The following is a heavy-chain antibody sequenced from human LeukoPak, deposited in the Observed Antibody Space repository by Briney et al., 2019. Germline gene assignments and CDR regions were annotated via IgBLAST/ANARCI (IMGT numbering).Heavy chain of an antibody. V-gene: IGHV1-2*02. D-gene: IGHD3-22*01. Sequence: ASVKVSYKASGYTFTGYYMHWVRQAPGQGLEWMGWINPNSGGTNYAQKFQGRVTMTRDTSISTAYMELSRLRSDDTAVYYCARGLGKDKWLSYNWFDPWGQGTLVTVSS. CDR1: GYTFTGYY. CDR2: INPNSGGT. J-gene: IGHJ5*02. CDR3: ARGLGKDKWLSYNWFDP.